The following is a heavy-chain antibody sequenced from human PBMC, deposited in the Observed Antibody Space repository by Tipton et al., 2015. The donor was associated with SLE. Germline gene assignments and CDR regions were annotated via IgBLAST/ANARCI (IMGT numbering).Heavy chain of an antibody. CDR2: IKDRGST. D-gene: IGHD3-10*01. CDR3: AGDSRSLDY. V-gene: IGHV4-34*01. J-gene: IGHJ4*02. CDR1: GGSFSGYY. Sequence: TLSLTCAVFGGSFYGGSFSGYYGSWIRQRPGKGLEWIGEIKDRGSTYYNPSLKSRVTISVDTSKNQFSLRLSSVTAADTAVYYCAGDSRSLDYWGQGTLVTVSS.